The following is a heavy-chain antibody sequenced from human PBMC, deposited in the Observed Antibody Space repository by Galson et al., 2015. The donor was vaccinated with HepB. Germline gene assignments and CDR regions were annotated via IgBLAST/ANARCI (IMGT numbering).Heavy chain of an antibody. CDR3: ARARYDFWSGYSQTETNYNWFDP. Sequence: SVKVSCKASGGTFSSYAISWVRQAPGQGLEWMGRIIPILGIANYAQKFQGRVTITADKSTSTAYMELSSLRSEDTAVYYCARARYDFWSGYSQTETNYNWFDPWGQGTLVTVSS. V-gene: IGHV1-69*04. CDR2: IIPILGIA. J-gene: IGHJ5*02. CDR1: GGTFSSYA. D-gene: IGHD3-3*01.